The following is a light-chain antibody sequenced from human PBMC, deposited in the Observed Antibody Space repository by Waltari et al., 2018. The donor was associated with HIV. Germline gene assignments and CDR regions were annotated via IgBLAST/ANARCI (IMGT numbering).Light chain of an antibody. CDR3: MSYISSSSPV. Sequence: QSALTQPASVSGSPGQSITISCTGRNFDGSDYKYVSWFQHYPGKAPKVVIYEVSNRPSGVSSRFSGSKSGNGASLTISGLQAEDEATYFCMSYISSSSPVFGGGTKLTVL. CDR2: EVS. J-gene: IGLJ3*02. CDR1: NFDGSDYKY. V-gene: IGLV2-14*01.